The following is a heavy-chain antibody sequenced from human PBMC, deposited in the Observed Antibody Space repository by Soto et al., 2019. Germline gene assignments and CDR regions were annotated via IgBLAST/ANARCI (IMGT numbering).Heavy chain of an antibody. J-gene: IGHJ4*02. V-gene: IGHV4-39*01. Sequence: SETLSLTCTVSGGSISSSSYYWGWIRQPPGKGLEWIGSIYYSGSTYYNPSLKSRVTISVDTSKNQFSLKLSSVTAADTAVYYCARHGGAVTALPFDYWGQGTLVTVSS. D-gene: IGHD2-21*02. CDR1: GGSISSSSYY. CDR3: ARHGGAVTALPFDY. CDR2: IYYSGST.